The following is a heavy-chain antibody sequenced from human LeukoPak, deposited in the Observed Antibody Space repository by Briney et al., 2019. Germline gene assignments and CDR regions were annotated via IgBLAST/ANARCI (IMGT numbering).Heavy chain of an antibody. Sequence: SVKVSCKASGGTFSSYAISWVRQAPGQGLEWMGGIIPIFGTANYAQKFQGRVTITTDESTSTAYMELSSLRSEDTAVYYCVRDLPNFSSGWTVEYFQHWGQGTLVTVSS. D-gene: IGHD6-19*01. V-gene: IGHV1-69*05. CDR3: VRDLPNFSSGWTVEYFQH. CDR1: GGTFSSYA. J-gene: IGHJ1*01. CDR2: IIPIFGTA.